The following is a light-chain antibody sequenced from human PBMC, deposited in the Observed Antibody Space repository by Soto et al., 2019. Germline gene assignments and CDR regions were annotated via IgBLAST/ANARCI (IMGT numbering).Light chain of an antibody. CDR3: QQYDILPIT. V-gene: IGKV1-33*01. CDR2: DAS. Sequence: IQMAQSPSSLSASVGDRVTVSCQASQDISNYLNWYQQKPGKAPNLLIYDASNLEIGVPSRFSGSGSGTHFTFTISSLQTEDIGTYYCQQYDILPITFGRGTRLEIK. J-gene: IGKJ5*01. CDR1: QDISNY.